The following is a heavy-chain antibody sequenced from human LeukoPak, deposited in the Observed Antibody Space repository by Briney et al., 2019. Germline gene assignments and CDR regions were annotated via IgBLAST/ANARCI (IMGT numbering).Heavy chain of an antibody. CDR1: GFTFSSCA. Sequence: GGSLRLSCAASGFTFSSCAMHWVRQAPGKGLEWVALISYDGSNKVYADSVKGRFTISRDNSKNTMYLQMNSLRTEDTAVYYCAKDGISYGSGSYCSSWGQGTLVTVSS. V-gene: IGHV3-30*18. D-gene: IGHD3-10*01. J-gene: IGHJ5*02. CDR3: AKDGISYGSGSYCSS. CDR2: ISYDGSNK.